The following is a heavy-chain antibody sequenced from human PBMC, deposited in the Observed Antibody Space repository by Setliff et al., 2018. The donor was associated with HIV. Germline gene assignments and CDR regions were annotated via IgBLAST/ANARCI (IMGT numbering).Heavy chain of an antibody. D-gene: IGHD1-26*01. CDR2: IYHSGST. CDR1: GGSISSSSYY. Sequence: PSETLSLTCTVSGGSISSSSYYWGWIRQPPGKGLEWIGEIYHSGSTNYNPSLKSRVTISVDKSKNQFSLTLSSVTAADTAVYYCARDISGVGGPKYYFDYWGQGTLVTVS. J-gene: IGHJ4*02. V-gene: IGHV4-39*07. CDR3: ARDISGVGGPKYYFDY.